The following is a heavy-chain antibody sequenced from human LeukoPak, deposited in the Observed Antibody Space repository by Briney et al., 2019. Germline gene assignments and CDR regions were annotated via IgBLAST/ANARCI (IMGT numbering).Heavy chain of an antibody. V-gene: IGHV1-2*02. CDR3: ARDLGHCANGVCYTGSPDY. Sequence: ASVKVSCKASGYTFTGYYIHWVRQAPGQGLEWMGWINPKSGGTNYAHNFQGRVTMTRDTSISTAYMDLSRLRSDDTAVYYCARDLGHCANGVCYTGSPDYWGQGTLVTVSS. J-gene: IGHJ4*02. CDR1: GYTFTGYY. CDR2: INPKSGGT. D-gene: IGHD2-8*01.